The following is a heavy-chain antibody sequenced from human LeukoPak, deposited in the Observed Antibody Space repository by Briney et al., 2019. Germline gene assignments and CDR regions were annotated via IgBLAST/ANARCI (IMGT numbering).Heavy chain of an antibody. Sequence: PSETLSLTCTVSGGSISSYYWSWIRQPPGKGLERIGYIYYSGSTNYNPSLKSRVTISVDTSKNQFSLKLSSVTAADTAAYYCARALFVVVPAATRYYGMDVRGKGTTVTVSS. CDR3: ARALFVVVPAATRYYGMDV. J-gene: IGHJ6*04. CDR2: IYYSGST. CDR1: GGSISSYY. D-gene: IGHD2-2*01. V-gene: IGHV4-59*01.